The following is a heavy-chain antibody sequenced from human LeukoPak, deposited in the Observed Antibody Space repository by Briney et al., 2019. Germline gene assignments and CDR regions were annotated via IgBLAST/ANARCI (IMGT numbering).Heavy chain of an antibody. CDR3: AELGITMIGGV. CDR1: GFTFRSYA. CDR2: ISGSGGST. V-gene: IGHV3-23*01. Sequence: GGSLRLSCAASGFTFRSYAMSWVRQAPGKGLEWVSAISGSGGSTYYADSVKGRFTISRDNAKNSLYLQMNSLRAEDTAVYYCAELGITMIGGVWGKGTTVTISS. J-gene: IGHJ6*04. D-gene: IGHD3-10*02.